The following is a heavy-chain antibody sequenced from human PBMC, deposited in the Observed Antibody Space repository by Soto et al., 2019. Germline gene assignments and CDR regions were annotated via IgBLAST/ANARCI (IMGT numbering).Heavy chain of an antibody. Sequence: PSETLSLTCAVYGGSFSGYYWSWIRQPPGKGLEWIGEINHSGSTNYNPSLKSRVTISVDTSKNQFSLKLSSVTAADTAVYYCARGRPHRYCSGGSCHWFDPWVQGTLVTVSS. CDR1: GGSFSGYY. D-gene: IGHD2-15*01. V-gene: IGHV4-34*01. J-gene: IGHJ5*02. CDR3: ARGRPHRYCSGGSCHWFDP. CDR2: INHSGST.